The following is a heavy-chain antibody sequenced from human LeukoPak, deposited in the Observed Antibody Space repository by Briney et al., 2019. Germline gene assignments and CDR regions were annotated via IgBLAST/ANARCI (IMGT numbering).Heavy chain of an antibody. Sequence: ASVKVSCKAPGGTFSSYAISWVRQAPGQGLEWMGGIIPIFGAANYAQKFQGRVTITADESTSTAYMELSSLRSEDTAVYYCAESLIAAAGNGSAFDIWGQGTMVTVSS. J-gene: IGHJ3*02. D-gene: IGHD6-13*01. CDR3: AESLIAAAGNGSAFDI. CDR1: GGTFSSYA. V-gene: IGHV1-69*13. CDR2: IIPIFGAA.